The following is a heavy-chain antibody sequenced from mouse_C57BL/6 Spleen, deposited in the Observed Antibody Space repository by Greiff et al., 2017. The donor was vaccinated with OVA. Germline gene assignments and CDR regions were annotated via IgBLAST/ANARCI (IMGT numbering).Heavy chain of an antibody. CDR3: ARSGYDNWYFDV. CDR2: INPSTGGT. J-gene: IGHJ1*03. V-gene: IGHV1-42*01. Sequence: VQLKQSGPELVKPGASVKISCKASGYSFTGYYMNWVKQSPEKSLEWIGEINPSTGGTTYNQKFKAKATLTVDKSSSTAYMQLKSLTSEDSAVYYCARSGYDNWYFDVWGTGTTVTVAS. D-gene: IGHD2-10*02. CDR1: GYSFTGYY.